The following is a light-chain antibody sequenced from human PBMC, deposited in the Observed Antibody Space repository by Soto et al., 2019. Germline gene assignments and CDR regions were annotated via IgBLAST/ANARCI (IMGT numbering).Light chain of an antibody. J-gene: IGKJ1*01. CDR3: QQCYSTPWT. V-gene: IGKV4-1*01. CDR2: WAS. CDR1: QSVLYSSNNKNY. Sequence: VMTQSPDSLAVSLGERATINCKSSQSVLYSSNNKNYLAWYQQKPGQPPKLLIYWASTRESGVPDRFSGSGSGTDFTLTISSLQAEDVAVYYCQQCYSTPWTFGQGTKVEIK.